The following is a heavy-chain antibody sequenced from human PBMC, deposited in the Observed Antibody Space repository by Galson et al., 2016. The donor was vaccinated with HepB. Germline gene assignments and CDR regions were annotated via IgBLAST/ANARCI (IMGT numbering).Heavy chain of an antibody. CDR1: GFTFSNYA. CDR2: ISYDGRHE. D-gene: IGHD3/OR15-3a*01. V-gene: IGHV3-30*09. Sequence: SLRLSCAASGFTFSNYAMHWVRQAPDKGLEWVAVISYDGRHENYGDSVKGRFVISRDNSKSAVYLRMNNLRPEDAAVYYCAKVLDWYGELSGGYFDPWGQGALVTVSS. CDR3: AKVLDWYGELSGGYFDP. J-gene: IGHJ5*02.